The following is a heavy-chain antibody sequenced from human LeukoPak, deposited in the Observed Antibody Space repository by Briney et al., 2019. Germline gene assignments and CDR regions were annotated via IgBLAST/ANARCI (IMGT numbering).Heavy chain of an antibody. CDR2: INAGNGNT. V-gene: IGHV1-3*01. Sequence: ASVKVSCKAAGYTFTSYAMHWVRQAPGQRLEWMGWINAGNGNTKYSQKFQGRVTITRDTSASTAYMELSSLRSEDTAVYYCARSIVVVPAAQYNWFDPWGQGTLVTVSP. D-gene: IGHD2-2*01. CDR1: GYTFTSYA. J-gene: IGHJ5*02. CDR3: ARSIVVVPAAQYNWFDP.